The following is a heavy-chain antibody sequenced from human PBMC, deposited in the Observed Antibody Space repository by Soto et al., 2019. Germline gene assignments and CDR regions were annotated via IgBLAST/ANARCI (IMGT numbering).Heavy chain of an antibody. V-gene: IGHV3-48*01. CDR1: GFTFSSYS. J-gene: IGHJ5*02. Sequence: EVQLVESGGGLVQPGGSLRLSCAASGFTFSSYSMNWVRQAPGKGLEWVSYISSSSSTIYYADSVKGRFTVSRDNAKNALYLQMNSLRADDTAVYYCARGARYYDCWSGYYGLYWFDPWGQGTLVTVSS. CDR2: ISSSSSTI. CDR3: ARGARYYDCWSGYYGLYWFDP. D-gene: IGHD3-3*01.